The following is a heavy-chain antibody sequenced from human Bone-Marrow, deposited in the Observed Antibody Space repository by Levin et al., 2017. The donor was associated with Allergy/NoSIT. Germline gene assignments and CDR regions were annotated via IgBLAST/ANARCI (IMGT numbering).Heavy chain of an antibody. D-gene: IGHD1-26*01. J-gene: IGHJ4*02. V-gene: IGHV2-70*04. CDR1: GFSLTPSGMR. CDR3: ARMGVGPLGLFEY. CDR2: IDWDDDK. Sequence: SGPTLVKPTETLTLTCTFSGFSLTPSGMRVNWIRPPPGKALEWLARIDWDDDKFYSTSLKTRLTISKDTSKNQVVLTMTNMDPVDTATYYCARMGVGPLGLFEYWGQGTLVTVSS.